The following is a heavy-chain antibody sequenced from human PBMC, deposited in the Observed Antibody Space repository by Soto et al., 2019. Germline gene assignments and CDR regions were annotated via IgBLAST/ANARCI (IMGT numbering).Heavy chain of an antibody. CDR1: VYSISSVDY. CDR2: MSHSVRT. V-gene: IGHV4-38-2*01. J-gene: IGHJ4*02. Sequence: PSETRSLTCAVSVYSISSVDYWGWIGQPPVEGLGWMGCMSHSVRTYNNQSLKSRLTISRATYKKQFSLQLTSVTAADTAVYHCEGYSDGWRNDHWRQRTLVTVCS. CDR3: EGYSDGWRNDH. D-gene: IGHD6-13*01.